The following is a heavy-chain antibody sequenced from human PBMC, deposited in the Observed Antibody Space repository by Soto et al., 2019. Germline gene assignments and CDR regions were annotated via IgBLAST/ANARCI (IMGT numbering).Heavy chain of an antibody. D-gene: IGHD3-9*01. Sequence: GGSLRLSCAASGFTFSSYGMHWVRQAPGKGLEWVAVISYDGSNKYCADSVKGRFTISRDNSKNTLYLQMNSLRAEDTAVYYCAKDEWLYFGWLLGGPTYYYYGMDVWGQGTTVTVSS. CDR2: ISYDGSNK. CDR1: GFTFSSYG. V-gene: IGHV3-30*18. J-gene: IGHJ6*02. CDR3: AKDEWLYFGWLLGGPTYYYYGMDV.